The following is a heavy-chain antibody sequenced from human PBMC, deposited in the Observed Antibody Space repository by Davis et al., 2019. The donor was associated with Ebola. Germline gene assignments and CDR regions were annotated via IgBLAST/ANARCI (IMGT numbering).Heavy chain of an antibody. Sequence: GESLKISCSASGFIFSTYVMSWVRQAPGKGLEWVSTYGTSADTYYADSVKGRFTIPRDNSKNTLYLQMNGLRVEDTAIYYCAKDTSNIWFDIWGQGTMVTVSS. D-gene: IGHD1-26*01. CDR2: GTSADT. V-gene: IGHV3-23*01. J-gene: IGHJ3*02. CDR1: GFIFSTYV. CDR3: AKDTSNIWFDI.